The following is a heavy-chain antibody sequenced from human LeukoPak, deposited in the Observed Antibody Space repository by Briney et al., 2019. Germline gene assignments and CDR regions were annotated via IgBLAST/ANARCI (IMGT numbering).Heavy chain of an antibody. CDR3: ARGGYYYDRSGYYYSPDY. D-gene: IGHD3-22*01. V-gene: IGHV3-74*01. CDR2: INSDGSST. Sequence: GGSLRLSCAASGFTFSSYWMYWVRQAPGKGLVWVSRINSDGSSTSYADSVKGRFTISRDNAKNTLYLQMNSLRAEDTAVYYCARGGYYYDRSGYYYSPDYWGQGTLVTVSS. J-gene: IGHJ4*02. CDR1: GFTFSSYW.